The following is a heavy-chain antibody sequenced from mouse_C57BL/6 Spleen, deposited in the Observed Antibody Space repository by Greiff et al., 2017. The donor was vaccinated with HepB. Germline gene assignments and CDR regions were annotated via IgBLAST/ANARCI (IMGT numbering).Heavy chain of an antibody. CDR2: ISSGGDYI. CDR1: GFTFSSYA. Sequence: EVKLEESGEGLVKPGGSLKLSCAASGFTFSSYAMSWVRQTPEKRLEWVAYISSGGDYIYYADTVKGRFTISRDNARNTLYLQMSSLKSEDTAMYYCTRGVVGYFDYWGQGTTLTVSS. V-gene: IGHV5S21*01. D-gene: IGHD1-1*01. CDR3: TRGVVGYFDY. J-gene: IGHJ2*01.